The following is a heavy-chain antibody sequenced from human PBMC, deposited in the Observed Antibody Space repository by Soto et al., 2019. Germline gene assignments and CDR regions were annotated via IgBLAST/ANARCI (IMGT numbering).Heavy chain of an antibody. CDR2: INHSGRT. Sequence: SETLSLTCAVYGGSFSGYYWSWIRQPPGKGLEWIGEINHSGRTNYNPSLKSRVTISVDTSKNQFSLKLSSVTAADTAVYYCARIRLRRDYFDYWGQGTLVTVSS. D-gene: IGHD4-17*01. V-gene: IGHV4-34*01. CDR3: ARIRLRRDYFDY. J-gene: IGHJ4*02. CDR1: GGSFSGYY.